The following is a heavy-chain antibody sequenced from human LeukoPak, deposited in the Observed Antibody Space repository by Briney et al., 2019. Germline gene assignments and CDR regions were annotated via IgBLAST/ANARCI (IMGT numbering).Heavy chain of an antibody. J-gene: IGHJ3*02. Sequence: QPGGSLRLSCAASGFTVSSNYMSWVRQAPGKGLEWVSVIYSGGSTYYADSVKGRFTISRDNSKNTLFLQMNSLRAEDTAVYYCAKRLWFGELPGAVDIWGQGTMVTVSS. CDR3: AKRLWFGELPGAVDI. CDR1: GFTVSSNY. V-gene: IGHV3-53*05. D-gene: IGHD3-10*01. CDR2: IYSGGST.